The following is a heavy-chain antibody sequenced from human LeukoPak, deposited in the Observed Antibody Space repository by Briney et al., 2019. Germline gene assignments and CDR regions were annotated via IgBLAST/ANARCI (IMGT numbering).Heavy chain of an antibody. D-gene: IGHD2-8*02. CDR1: GFTFSNFW. CDR2: IKQDGSEK. J-gene: IGHJ4*02. V-gene: IGHV3-7*01. CDR3: VRAPATNEWRCMDY. Sequence: GGSLRLFCAASGFTFSNFWMGWVRQAPGKGLEWVANIKQDGSEKRYVDPVKGRFTISRDNAKNSLYLQMNSLRAEDTGVYYCVRAPATNEWRCMDYWGQGTLVTVSS.